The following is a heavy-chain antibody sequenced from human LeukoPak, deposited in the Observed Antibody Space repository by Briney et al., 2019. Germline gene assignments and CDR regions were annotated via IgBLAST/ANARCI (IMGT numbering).Heavy chain of an antibody. CDR3: ARDQLGAMSTHIDY. Sequence: SVKVSCKASGGTFSSYAISWVRQAPGQGLEWMGRIIPIFGTANYAQKFQGRVTITTDESTSTAYMEPSSLRSEDTAVYYCARDQLGAMSTHIDYWGQGTLVTVSS. J-gene: IGHJ4*02. D-gene: IGHD1-26*01. CDR2: IIPIFGTA. V-gene: IGHV1-69*05. CDR1: GGTFSSYA.